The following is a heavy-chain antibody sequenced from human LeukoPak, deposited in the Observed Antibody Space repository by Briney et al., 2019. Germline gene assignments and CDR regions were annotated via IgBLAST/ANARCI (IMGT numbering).Heavy chain of an antibody. V-gene: IGHV4-39*01. CDR2: IYYSGST. Sequence: SETLSLTCTVSGGPLSSSSYYWGWIRQPPGKGLEWIGSIYYSGSTYYNPSLKSRVTISVDTSKNQFSLKLSSVTAADTAVYYCARLFGYSYRFDYWGQGTLVTVSS. CDR3: ARLFGYSYRFDY. J-gene: IGHJ4*02. CDR1: GGPLSSSSYY. D-gene: IGHD5-18*01.